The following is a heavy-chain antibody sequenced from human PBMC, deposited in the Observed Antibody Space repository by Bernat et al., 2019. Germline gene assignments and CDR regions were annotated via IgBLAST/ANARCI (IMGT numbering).Heavy chain of an antibody. CDR3: ALEWGYCSGGSCPYYFDY. V-gene: IGHV4-34*01. CDR2: INHSGST. J-gene: IGHJ4*02. Sequence: QVQLQQWGAGLLKPSETRSLTCAVYGGSFSGYYWSWIRQPPGKGLEWIGEINHSGSTNYNPSLKSRVTISVDTSKNQFSLKLSSVTAADTAVYYCALEWGYCSGGSCPYYFDYWGQGTLVTVSS. CDR1: GGSFSGYY. D-gene: IGHD2-15*01.